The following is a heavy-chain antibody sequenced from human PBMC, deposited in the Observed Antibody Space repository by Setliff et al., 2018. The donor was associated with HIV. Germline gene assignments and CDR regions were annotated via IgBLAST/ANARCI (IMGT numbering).Heavy chain of an antibody. CDR1: GYIFTSYD. CDR2: MNPNSGNT. CDR3: ARGYLISGTQKSYYMDV. Sequence: GASVKVSCKASGYIFTSYDINWVRQATGQGLEWMGWMNPNSGNTGYAQKLQGRVTITRKTSINTAYMELSSLRSEDPAVYYCARGYLISGTQKSYYMDVWGKGTTVTVS. D-gene: IGHD1-26*01. V-gene: IGHV1-8*03. J-gene: IGHJ6*03.